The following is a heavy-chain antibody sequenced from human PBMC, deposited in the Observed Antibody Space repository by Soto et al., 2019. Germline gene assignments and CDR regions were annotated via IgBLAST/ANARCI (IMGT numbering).Heavy chain of an antibody. CDR3: ARGVSIAARPPYYYYGMDV. CDR1: GYSVSSSDYY. Sequence: SETLSLTCSVSGYSVSSSDYYWAWIRQPPGKGLEWIGSMFYSGLTYYNPSLKSRVTLSVDTSKNQFSLKLSSVTAADTAVYYCARGVSIAARPPYYYYGMDVWGQGTTVTVSS. CDR2: MFYSGLT. J-gene: IGHJ6*02. V-gene: IGHV4-39*01. D-gene: IGHD6-6*01.